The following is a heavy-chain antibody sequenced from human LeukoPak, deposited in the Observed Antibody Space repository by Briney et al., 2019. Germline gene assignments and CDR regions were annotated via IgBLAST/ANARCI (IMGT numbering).Heavy chain of an antibody. D-gene: IGHD5-12*01. CDR3: TREGYSGYGFQAFDI. V-gene: IGHV3-49*04. Sequence: PEGSLRLSCTASGFTLGDYAMSWVRPAPGKGLEWVGFIRSKAYGGTTEYAASVKGRFTISRDDSKSIAYLQMNSLKTEDTAVYYCTREGYSGYGFQAFDIWGQGTMVTVSS. CDR2: IRSKAYGGTT. CDR1: GFTLGDYA. J-gene: IGHJ3*02.